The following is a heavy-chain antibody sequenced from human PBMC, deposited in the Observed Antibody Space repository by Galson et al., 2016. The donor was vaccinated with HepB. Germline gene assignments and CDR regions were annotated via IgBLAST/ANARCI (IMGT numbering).Heavy chain of an antibody. Sequence: SLRLSCAASGFTFSDYYMSWIRQAPGKGLEYVSYITSRSTYTNYAAFVRGRFTISRDDAKNSLYLQMNSLRADDTAVYYCARGHYGLGTYYNVYFDSWGQGTLVTVSS. V-gene: IGHV3-11*06. CDR1: GFTFSDYY. CDR2: ITSRSTYT. CDR3: ARGHYGLGTYYNVYFDS. D-gene: IGHD3-10*01. J-gene: IGHJ4*02.